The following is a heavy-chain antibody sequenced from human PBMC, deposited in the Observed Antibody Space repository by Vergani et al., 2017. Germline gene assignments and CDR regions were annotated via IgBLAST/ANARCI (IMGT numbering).Heavy chain of an antibody. V-gene: IGHV3-30-3*01. CDR1: GFTFSSYA. J-gene: IGHJ5*02. CDR2: ISYDGSNK. D-gene: IGHD4-11*01. Sequence: QVQLVESGGGVVQPGRSLRLSCAASGFTFSSYAMHWVRQAPGKGLEWVAVISYDGSNKYYADSVKGRFTISRDNSKNTLYLQMNSLRAEDPAVYYCARCGGSYSNYVWGPNWFDPWGQGTLVTVSS. CDR3: ARCGGSYSNYVWGPNWFDP.